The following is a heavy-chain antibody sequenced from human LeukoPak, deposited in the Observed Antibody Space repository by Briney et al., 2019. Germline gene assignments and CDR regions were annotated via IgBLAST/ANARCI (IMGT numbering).Heavy chain of an antibody. D-gene: IGHD2-21*01. V-gene: IGHV1-2*02. CDR2: INPNSGGT. Sequence: ASVKVSCKASGYTFTGYYMHWVRQAPGQGLEWMGWINPNSGGTNYAQKFQGRVTMTRDTSISTAYMELSRLRSDDTAVYYCARDQHPRDAFDIWGQGTMVTVSS. CDR3: ARDQHPRDAFDI. CDR1: GYTFTGYY. J-gene: IGHJ3*02.